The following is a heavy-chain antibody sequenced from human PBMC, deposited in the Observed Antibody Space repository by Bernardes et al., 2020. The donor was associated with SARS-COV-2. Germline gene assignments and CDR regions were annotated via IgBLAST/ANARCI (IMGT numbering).Heavy chain of an antibody. D-gene: IGHD2-21*02. J-gene: IGHJ4*02. CDR1: GGSITNNNYF. CDR2: IFYSRDT. CDR3: ATGRVVTGASLNY. Sequence: SETLSLTCTVSGGSITNNNYFWGWIRQPPGKGLEWIGNIFYSRDTYYNPPLKSRATMSVDTSKNQFSLKLNSVTAADTAVYFCATGRVVTGASLNYWGQGALVTVSS. V-gene: IGHV4-39*01.